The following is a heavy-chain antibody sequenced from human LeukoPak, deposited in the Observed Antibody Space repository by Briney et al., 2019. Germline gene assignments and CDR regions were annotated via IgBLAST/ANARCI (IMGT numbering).Heavy chain of an antibody. CDR2: IRYDGSNK. CDR3: AKDRGGLRSVPAAVAY. D-gene: IGHD2-2*01. Sequence: GGSLRLSCAASGFTFSSYGMHWVRQAPGKGLEWVAFIRYDGSNKYYADSVKGRFTISRDNSKNTLYLQMNSLRAEDTAVYYCAKDRGGLRSVPAAVAYWGQGALVTVSS. V-gene: IGHV3-30*02. CDR1: GFTFSSYG. J-gene: IGHJ4*02.